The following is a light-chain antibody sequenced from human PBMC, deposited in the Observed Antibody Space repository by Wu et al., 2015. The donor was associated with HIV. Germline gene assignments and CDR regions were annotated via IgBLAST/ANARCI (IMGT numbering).Light chain of an antibody. J-gene: IGKJ1*01. Sequence: AIRMTQSPSSLSASTGDRVTITCRASQGISSYLAWYQQKPGKAPKLLIYTASTLQSGVPSRFSGSGSGTDLTLTISCLQSEDFATYYCQQYYNYPRTFGPGTRVEIK. CDR1: QGISSY. CDR2: TAS. V-gene: IGKV1-8*01. CDR3: QQYYNYPRT.